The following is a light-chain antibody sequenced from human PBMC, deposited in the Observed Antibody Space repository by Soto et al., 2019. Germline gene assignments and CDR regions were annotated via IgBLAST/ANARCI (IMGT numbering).Light chain of an antibody. CDR3: LQSYNSPYT. Sequence: DIQMTQSPSSLSASVGDRVTITCRASQSISIYLDWYQQKPGEAPKLLIHHASTLQSGVPSRFSGGGSGTDFTLTLNNLQPEDFATYYCLQSYNSPYTFGRGTQLEIK. CDR1: QSISIY. J-gene: IGKJ2*01. V-gene: IGKV1-39*01. CDR2: HAS.